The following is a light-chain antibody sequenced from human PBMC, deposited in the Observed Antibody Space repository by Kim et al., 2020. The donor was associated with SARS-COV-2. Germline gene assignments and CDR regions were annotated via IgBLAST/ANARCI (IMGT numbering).Light chain of an antibody. CDR3: AAWDDSLSGRV. CDR1: SSNIGKTY. Sequence: GQRVTISGSESSSNIGKTYVDCYQQSPGPAPKLLIYGNIQRPSGVPDRFSGPQYGTSASLDISGLRSEDEAAYYCAAWDDSLSGRVFGGGTQLTVL. V-gene: IGLV1-47*02. J-gene: IGLJ3*02. CDR2: GNI.